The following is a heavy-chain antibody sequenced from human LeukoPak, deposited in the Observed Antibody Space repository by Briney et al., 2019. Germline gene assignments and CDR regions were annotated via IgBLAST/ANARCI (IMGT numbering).Heavy chain of an antibody. CDR3: TTDPGTGVRGY. D-gene: IGHD3-10*01. J-gene: IGHJ4*02. Sequence: GGSLRLSCAASGFTFSSYAMSWVRQAPGKGLEWVGHIKSRGNGGTIDYAAPVKGRFTISGDDSKNTVYLQMNSLEIEDTAVYFCTTDPGTGVRGYWGQGTLVTVSS. V-gene: IGHV3-15*01. CDR2: IKSRGNGGTI. CDR1: GFTFSSYA.